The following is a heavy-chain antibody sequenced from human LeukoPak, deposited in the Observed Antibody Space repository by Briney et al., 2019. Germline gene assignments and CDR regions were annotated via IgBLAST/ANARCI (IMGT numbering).Heavy chain of an antibody. CDR3: ARTQLDLDGFDI. D-gene: IGHD1-1*01. CDR2: IRGDGSMT. CDR1: EFTFSAYW. J-gene: IGHJ3*02. V-gene: IGHV3-74*01. Sequence: GGSLRLSCAASEFTFSAYWMHWVRQAPGKGLVWVSRIRGDGSMTNYADSVKGRFTISRDNAKNTLYLQMNSLRLEDTAVYYCARTQLDLDGFDIWGQGTTVTVSS.